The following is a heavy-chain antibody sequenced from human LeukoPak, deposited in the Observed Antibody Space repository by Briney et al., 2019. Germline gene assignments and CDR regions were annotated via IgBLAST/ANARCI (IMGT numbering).Heavy chain of an antibody. D-gene: IGHD2/OR15-2a*01. CDR3: AKERTQTTSFDY. V-gene: IGHV3-23*01. CDR1: GFMFSTYP. J-gene: IGHJ4*02. CDR2: ISGSGGST. Sequence: SGGSLRLXCAASGFMFSTYPMNWVRQAPGKGLESVSTISGSGGSTYFADSVKGRFAVSRDNSKNTLFLQMNSLRAEDTAVYYCAKERTQTTSFDYWGQGTLVTVSS.